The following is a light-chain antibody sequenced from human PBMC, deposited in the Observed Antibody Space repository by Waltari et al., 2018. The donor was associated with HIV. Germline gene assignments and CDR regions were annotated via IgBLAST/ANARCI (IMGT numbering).Light chain of an antibody. CDR2: DVT. CDR1: NSDIGGYNH. CDR3: CSYGGGYTWL. Sequence: HSALTQPRSVSGSPGQAVTISCNGTNSDIGGYNHVSWYQVHSDKGPQVIIYDVTKRPSGVPARISGSKSGNTASLTISGLQAEDEADYYCCSYGGGYTWLFGGGT. J-gene: IGLJ3*02. V-gene: IGLV2-11*01.